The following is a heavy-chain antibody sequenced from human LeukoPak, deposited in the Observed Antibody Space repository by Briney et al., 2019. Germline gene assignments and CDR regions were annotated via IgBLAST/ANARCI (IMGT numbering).Heavy chain of an antibody. CDR1: GGTFSSYA. CDR3: ASSVAGYSSSWSYYFDY. J-gene: IGHJ4*02. V-gene: IGHV1-69*01. Sequence: SVKVSCKASGGTFSSYAISWVRQAPGQGLEWMGGIIPIFGTANYAQKFQGRVTITADESTSAAYMELSSLRSEDTAVYYCASSVAGYSSSWSYYFDYWGQGTLVTVSS. CDR2: IIPIFGTA. D-gene: IGHD6-13*01.